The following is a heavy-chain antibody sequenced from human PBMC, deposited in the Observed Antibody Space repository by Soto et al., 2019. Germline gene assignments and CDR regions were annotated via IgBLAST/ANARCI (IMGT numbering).Heavy chain of an antibody. Sequence: QVQLVESGGGVVQPGRSLRLSCAASGFTFSSYGMHWVRQAPGKGLEWVAVIWYDGSNKYYADSVKGRFTISRDNSKNTLYLQMNSLRAEDTAVYYCARAPSYCSGGSCDVPDMVIDWYFDLWGRGTLVTVSS. J-gene: IGHJ2*01. CDR3: ARAPSYCSGGSCDVPDMVIDWYFDL. V-gene: IGHV3-33*01. D-gene: IGHD2-15*01. CDR2: IWYDGSNK. CDR1: GFTFSSYG.